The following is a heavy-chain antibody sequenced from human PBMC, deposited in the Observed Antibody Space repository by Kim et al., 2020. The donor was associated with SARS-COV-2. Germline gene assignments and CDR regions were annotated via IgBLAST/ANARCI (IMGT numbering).Heavy chain of an antibody. CDR2: IKSKTDGGTT. J-gene: IGHJ5*02. CDR1: GFTFSNAW. CDR3: TTPYYYDSSPHPSFDP. D-gene: IGHD3-22*01. V-gene: IGHV3-15*01. Sequence: GGSLRLSCAASGFTFSNAWMSWVRQAPGKGLEWVGRIKSKTDGGTTDYAAPVKGRFTISRDDSKNTLYLQMNSLKTEDTAVYYCTTPYYYDSSPHPSFDPWGQGTLVTVSS.